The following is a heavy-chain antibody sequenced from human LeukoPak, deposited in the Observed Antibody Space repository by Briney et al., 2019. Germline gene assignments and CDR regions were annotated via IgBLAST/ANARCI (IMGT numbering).Heavy chain of an antibody. D-gene: IGHD3-22*01. CDR2: INHSGST. CDR3: ARHWLGYYDSSGNNWFDP. V-gene: IGHV4-34*01. J-gene: IGHJ5*02. CDR1: GGSLSGYY. Sequence: SETLSLTCAVYGGSLSGYYWSWIRQPPGKGLEWIGEINHSGSTNYNPSLKSRVTISVDTSKNQFSLKLSSVTAADTAVYYCARHWLGYYDSSGNNWFDPWGQGTLVTVSS.